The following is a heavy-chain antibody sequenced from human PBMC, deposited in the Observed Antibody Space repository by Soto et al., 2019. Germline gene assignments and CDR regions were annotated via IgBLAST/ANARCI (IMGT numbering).Heavy chain of an antibody. CDR2: INAGNGNT. Sequence: QVQLGQSGAEVKKPGASVKVFCKASGYTFTSYAMHWVRQAPGQRLEWMGWINAGNGNTKYSQKFQGRVTITRDTSASTAYMELSSLISEDTAVYSCARQVKQQADYWGQGTLVTVSS. CDR3: ARQVKQQADY. V-gene: IGHV1-3*01. J-gene: IGHJ4*02. D-gene: IGHD6-13*01. CDR1: GYTFTSYA.